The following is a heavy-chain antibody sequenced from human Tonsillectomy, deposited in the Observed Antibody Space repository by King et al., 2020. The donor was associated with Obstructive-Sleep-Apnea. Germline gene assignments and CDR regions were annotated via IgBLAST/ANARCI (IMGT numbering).Heavy chain of an antibody. CDR1: GYTFTSYY. V-gene: IGHV1-46*01. J-gene: IGHJ4*02. CDR2: INPSGGST. D-gene: IGHD2-8*01. CDR3: ARYHQQYCTNGVCTLQFIDY. Sequence: QLVQSGAEVKKPGASVKVSCKASGYTFTSYYMHWVRQAPGQGLEWMGIINPSGGSTSYAQKFQGRVTMTRDTSTSTVYMELSSLRSEDTAVYYCARYHQQYCTNGVCTLQFIDYWGQGTLVTVTS.